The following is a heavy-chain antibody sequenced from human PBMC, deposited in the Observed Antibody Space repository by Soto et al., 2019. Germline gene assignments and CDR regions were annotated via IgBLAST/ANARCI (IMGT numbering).Heavy chain of an antibody. V-gene: IGHV4-59*11. J-gene: IGHJ4*02. D-gene: IGHD3-22*01. Sequence: SETLSLTCTVSGASISSHYWSWIRQPPGKGLEWIGYIYYSGSTYYNPSLKSRVTISVDTSKNQFSLKLSSVTAADTAVYYCAREDYYDSSGYDYWGQGTLVTVSS. CDR3: AREDYYDSSGYDY. CDR1: GASISSHY. CDR2: IYYSGST.